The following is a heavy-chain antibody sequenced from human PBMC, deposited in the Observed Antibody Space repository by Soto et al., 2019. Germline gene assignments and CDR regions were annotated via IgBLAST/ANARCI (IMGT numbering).Heavy chain of an antibody. J-gene: IGHJ4*02. CDR2: IIPILGIA. D-gene: IGHD2-15*01. CDR3: AISHQGCSGGSCYSPTFDY. CDR1: GGTFSSYT. V-gene: IGHV1-69*02. Sequence: QVQLVQSEAEVKKPGSSVKVSCKASGGTFSSYTISWVRQAPGQGLEWMGRIIPILGIANYAQKFQGRVTITADKSTSTAYMELSSLRSEDTAVYYCAISHQGCSGGSCYSPTFDYWGQGTLVTVSS.